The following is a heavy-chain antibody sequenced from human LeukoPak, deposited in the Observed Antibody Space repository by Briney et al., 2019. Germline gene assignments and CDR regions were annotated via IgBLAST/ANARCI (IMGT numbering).Heavy chain of an antibody. Sequence: GASVKVSCKASGYTFIGYYMHWVRQAPGQGLEWMGWINPNSGGTNYAQKFQGRVTMTRDTSISTAYMELSRLRSDDTAVYYCARAKYGSGSSTEPSYYYYYMDVWGKGTTVTVSS. CDR3: ARAKYGSGSSTEPSYYYYYMDV. V-gene: IGHV1-2*02. CDR1: GYTFIGYY. D-gene: IGHD3-10*01. J-gene: IGHJ6*03. CDR2: INPNSGGT.